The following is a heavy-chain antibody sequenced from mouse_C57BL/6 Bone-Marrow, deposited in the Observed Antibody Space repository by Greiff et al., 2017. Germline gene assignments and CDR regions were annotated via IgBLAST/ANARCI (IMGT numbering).Heavy chain of an antibody. J-gene: IGHJ1*03. D-gene: IGHD2-3*01. CDR1: GYTFTSYW. V-gene: IGHV1-55*01. CDR3: ARSPAYDGYQYWYFDV. Sequence: QVQLQQPGAELVKPGASVKMSCKASGYTFTSYWITWVKQRPGQGLEWIGDIYPGSGSTNYNEKFKSKATLTVDTSSSTAYMQLSSLTSEDSAVYYCARSPAYDGYQYWYFDVWGTGTTVTVSS. CDR2: IYPGSGST.